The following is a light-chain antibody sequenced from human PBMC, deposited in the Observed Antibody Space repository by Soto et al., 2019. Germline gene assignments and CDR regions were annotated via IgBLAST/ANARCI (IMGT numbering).Light chain of an antibody. CDR2: GVS. V-gene: IGLV2-14*01. Sequence: QSMLTQPDLLSGSFGQSTYMSCTGTSSDDGGYNYVSWYQQHPGKAPKLMIYGVSNRPSGVSNRSSGSKSGNTASLTISGLQAEDEADYYCSSYTSSSTYVFGTGT. CDR3: SSYTSSSTYV. CDR1: SSDDGGYNY. J-gene: IGLJ1*01.